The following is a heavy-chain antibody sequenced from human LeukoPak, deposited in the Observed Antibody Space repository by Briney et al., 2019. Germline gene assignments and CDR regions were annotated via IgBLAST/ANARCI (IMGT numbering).Heavy chain of an antibody. V-gene: IGHV3-23*01. CDR2: ISHDGSRT. CDR1: GFTFSSYS. CDR3: AKDLSRSSGWWAFHM. J-gene: IGHJ3*02. Sequence: GGSLTLSCAASGFTFSSYSMNWVRQAPGKGLEWVSSISHDGSRTYYADSVKGRFTISRDNSKNTLSLQMNNLRAEDTADYYCAKDLSRSSGWWAFHMWGEGTIVTVSS. D-gene: IGHD2-15*01.